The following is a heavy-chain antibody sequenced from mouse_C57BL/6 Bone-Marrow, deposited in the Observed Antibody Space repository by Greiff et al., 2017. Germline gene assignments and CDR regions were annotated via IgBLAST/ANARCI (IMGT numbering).Heavy chain of an antibody. D-gene: IGHD2-3*01. J-gene: IGHJ3*01. V-gene: IGHV7-1*01. CDR3: ARDSDGYFGCAY. CDR2: SRNKANDYTT. CDR1: GFTFSDFY. Sequence: EVKLVESGGGLVQSGRSLRLSCATSGFTFSDFYMEWVRQAPGKGLEWIAASRNKANDYTTEYSASVKGRFIVSRDTSQSILYLQMNALRAEDTAIYYCARDSDGYFGCAYWGQGTLVTVSA.